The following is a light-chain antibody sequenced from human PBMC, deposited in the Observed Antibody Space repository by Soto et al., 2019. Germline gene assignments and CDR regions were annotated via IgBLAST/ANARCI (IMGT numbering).Light chain of an antibody. CDR1: QSLSNW. Sequence: DIQMTQSPSTLSASVGDRVTITCRASQSLSNWLAWYQQKPGKAPKLLIYKASVLESGVPSRFSGSGSGTEFTLTISSLQPDDFATYYCQQYNSYRTFGQGTKVEIK. J-gene: IGKJ1*01. CDR2: KAS. CDR3: QQYNSYRT. V-gene: IGKV1-5*03.